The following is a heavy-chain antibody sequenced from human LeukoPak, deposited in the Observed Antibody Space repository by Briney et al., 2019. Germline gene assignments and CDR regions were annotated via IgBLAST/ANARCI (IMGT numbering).Heavy chain of an antibody. D-gene: IGHD2-15*01. CDR1: GGTFSSYA. CDR3: ARDKVDCSSGSCYSLGFGY. V-gene: IGHV1-69*05. CDR2: TIPIFGTA. J-gene: IGHJ4*02. Sequence: ASVKVSCKASGGTFSSYAISWVRQAPGQGLEWMGGTIPIFGTANYAQKFQGRVTITTDESTSTAYMELSSLRSEDTAVYYCARDKVDCSSGSCYSLGFGYWGQGTLVTVSS.